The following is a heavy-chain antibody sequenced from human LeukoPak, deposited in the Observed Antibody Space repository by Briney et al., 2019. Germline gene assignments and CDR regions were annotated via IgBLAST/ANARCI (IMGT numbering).Heavy chain of an antibody. CDR2: ISSSSSYI. V-gene: IGHV3-21*01. D-gene: IGHD3-22*01. J-gene: IGHJ4*02. CDR1: FHLRYYG. Sequence: KSWGAPRLPCASLGFHLRYYGLDLVRQGTGEGLEGVSSISSSSSYIYYADSVKGRFTISRDNSKNTLYLQMNSLRAEDTAVYYCARFLDFYYDSSGYLDYWGQGTLVTVSS. CDR3: ARFLDFYYDSSGYLDY.